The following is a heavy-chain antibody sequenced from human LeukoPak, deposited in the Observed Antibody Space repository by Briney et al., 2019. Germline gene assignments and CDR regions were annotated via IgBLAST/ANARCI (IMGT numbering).Heavy chain of an antibody. V-gene: IGHV4-39*07. J-gene: IGHJ6*03. CDR1: GGSISSSSYY. CDR3: ARGNYGSGTHYYYYMDV. D-gene: IGHD3-10*01. CDR2: IYYSGST. Sequence: SETLSLTCTVSGGSISSSSYYWGWIRQPPGKGLEWIGSIYYSGSTYYNPFLKSRVTISVDTSKNQFSLKLSSVTAADTAVYYCARGNYGSGTHYYYYMDVWGKGTTVTISS.